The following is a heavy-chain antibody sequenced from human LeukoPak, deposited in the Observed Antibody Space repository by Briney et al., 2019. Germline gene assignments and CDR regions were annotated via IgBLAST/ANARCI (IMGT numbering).Heavy chain of an antibody. V-gene: IGHV4-34*01. J-gene: IGHJ4*02. CDR2: INHSGST. CDR3: ARGRGYCSGGSCPYYFDY. Sequence: SETLSLTCAVDGGSFSGYYWSWIRQPPGKELEWIGEINHSGSTNYNPSLKSRVTISVDTSKNQFSLKLSSVTAADTAVYYCARGRGYCSGGSCPYYFDYWGQGTLVTVSS. D-gene: IGHD2-15*01. CDR1: GGSFSGYY.